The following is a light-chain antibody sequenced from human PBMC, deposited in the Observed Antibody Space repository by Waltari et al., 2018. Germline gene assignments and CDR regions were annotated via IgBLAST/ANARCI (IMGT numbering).Light chain of an antibody. V-gene: IGLV2-14*01. CDR3: SSYTSSNTPGFV. CDR1: SSDVGGYNY. Sequence: QSALTQSASVSGSPGHSITISCTGTSSDVGGYNYVSWHQQHPGKAPKLMIYEVSNRPAGVSNRFSGAKSGNTASLTISGLQAEDEADYYCSSYTSSNTPGFVFGSGTKVTVL. J-gene: IGLJ1*01. CDR2: EVS.